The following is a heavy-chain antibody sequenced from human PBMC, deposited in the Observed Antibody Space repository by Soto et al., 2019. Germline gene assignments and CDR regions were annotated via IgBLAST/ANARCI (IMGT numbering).Heavy chain of an antibody. CDR3: ARSLYSASYTNWFDP. CDR1: GGSISSYY. J-gene: IGHJ5*02. Sequence: SETLSLTCTVSGGSISSYYWSWIRQPPGKGLEYIGYIYYSGSTNYNPSLKSRVTISVDTSKKQFSLKLSSVTAADTAVYYCARSLYSASYTNWFDPWGQGTLVTVSS. CDR2: IYYSGST. D-gene: IGHD1-26*01. V-gene: IGHV4-59*01.